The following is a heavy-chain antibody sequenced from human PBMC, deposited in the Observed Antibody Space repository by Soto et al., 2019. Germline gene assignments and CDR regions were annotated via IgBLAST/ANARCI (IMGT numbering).Heavy chain of an antibody. CDR1: GGSISSGDYY. CDR2: IYYSGST. V-gene: IGHV4-30-4*01. CDR3: VSESLISIAQSDY. J-gene: IGHJ4*02. Sequence: LSLTCTVSGGSISSGDYYWSWIRQPPGKGLEWIGYIYYSGSTYYNPSLKSRVTISVDTSKNQFSLKLSSVTAADTAVYYCVSESLISIAQSDYWGQGTLVTVSA. D-gene: IGHD2-21*01.